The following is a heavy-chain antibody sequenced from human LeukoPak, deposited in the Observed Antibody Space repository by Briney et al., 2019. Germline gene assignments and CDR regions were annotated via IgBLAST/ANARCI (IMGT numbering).Heavy chain of an antibody. CDR3: ARVGKSGSYPFDY. J-gene: IGHJ4*02. D-gene: IGHD1-26*01. CDR1: GFTFSSYA. V-gene: IGHV3-7*05. Sequence: GGFLRLSCAASGFTFSSYAMSWVRQAPGRGLEWLANIKQDGSEQYYVDSVKGRFTISRDNAKNSLYLQMNSLRAGDTAVYYCARVGKSGSYPFDYWGQGSLVTVSS. CDR2: IKQDGSEQ.